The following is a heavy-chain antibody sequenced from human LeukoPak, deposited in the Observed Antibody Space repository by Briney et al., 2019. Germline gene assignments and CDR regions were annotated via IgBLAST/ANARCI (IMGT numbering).Heavy chain of an antibody. D-gene: IGHD4-11*01. CDR3: AKEIWPTVTTPGRTYFDY. CDR2: TSGSGGST. J-gene: IGHJ4*02. CDR1: GFTFTSYA. V-gene: IGHV3-23*01. Sequence: GGSLRLSCAASGFTFTSYAMSWVRQAPGKGLEWVSATSGSGGSTYYADPEKGRFTISSDHSNNTLYLQTNSLRAEDTAVYYCAKEIWPTVTTPGRTYFDYWGQGPLVTVSS.